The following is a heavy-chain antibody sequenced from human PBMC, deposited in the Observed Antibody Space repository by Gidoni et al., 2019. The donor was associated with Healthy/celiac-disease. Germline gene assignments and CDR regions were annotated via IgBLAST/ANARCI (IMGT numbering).Heavy chain of an antibody. Sequence: EVQLVESGGGLVQPGRSLRLSCTASGFTFGDYAMSWFRQAPGKGLEWVGFIRSKAYGGTTEYAASVKGRFTISRDDSKSIAYLQMNSLKTEDTAVYYCTSFRYYDSSGYYYLKYFDYWGQGTLVTVSS. CDR1: GFTFGDYA. CDR2: IRSKAYGGTT. CDR3: TSFRYYDSSGYYYLKYFDY. J-gene: IGHJ4*02. V-gene: IGHV3-49*03. D-gene: IGHD3-22*01.